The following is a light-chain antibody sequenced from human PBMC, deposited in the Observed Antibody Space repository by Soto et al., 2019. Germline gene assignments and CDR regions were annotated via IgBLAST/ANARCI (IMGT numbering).Light chain of an antibody. J-gene: IGLJ3*02. V-gene: IGLV4-69*01. CDR1: SGHSSYA. Sequence: QPVLTQSPSASASLGASVKLTCTLRSGHSSYAIAWHQQQPEKGPRYLMKLNSDGSHSKGDGIPDRFSGSSSGAERYLTISSLQSEDEADYYCQTWGTGRGVFGGGTQLTVL. CDR3: QTWGTGRGV. CDR2: LNSDGSH.